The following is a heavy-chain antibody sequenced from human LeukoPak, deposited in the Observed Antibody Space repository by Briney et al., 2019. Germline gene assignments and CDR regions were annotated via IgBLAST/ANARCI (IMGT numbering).Heavy chain of an antibody. D-gene: IGHD3-3*01. J-gene: IGHJ4*02. Sequence: GGSLRLSCAASGFTVSNTWMSWVRQAPGKGLEWVGRIKGRSDGGTAEYAAPVKGRFTISRDDSKNTLNLEMSSLRTEDTAVYYCTTFADFWSAFSFDHWGQGTLVTVSS. CDR3: TTFADFWSAFSFDH. CDR2: IKGRSDGGTA. V-gene: IGHV3-15*01. CDR1: GFTVSNTW.